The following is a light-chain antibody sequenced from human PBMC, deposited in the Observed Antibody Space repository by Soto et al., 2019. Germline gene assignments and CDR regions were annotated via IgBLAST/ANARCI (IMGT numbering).Light chain of an antibody. CDR3: HQRGNWPPT. CDR2: DAS. CDR1: QSLSSY. Sequence: EVVLTQSPATLSLSPGERATLSCRASQSLSSYLAWYQQKPGQAPRLLIYDASNRATDIPARFSGSGSGTDFTLTISSLEPEDFAVYYCHQRGNWPPTFGPGTKVDIK. J-gene: IGKJ3*01. V-gene: IGKV3-11*01.